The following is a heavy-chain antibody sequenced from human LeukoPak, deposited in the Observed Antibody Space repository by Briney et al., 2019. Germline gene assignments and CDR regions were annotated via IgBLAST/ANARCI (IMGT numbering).Heavy chain of an antibody. J-gene: IGHJ6*02. CDR2: NSGSGGST. Sequence: GGSLRLSCAASGFTFSSYSMNWVRQAPGKGLEWVSANSGSGGSTYYADSVKGRFIISRDNSKSTLFLQMNSLRADDTAVYYCAKGGYLGYYYGMDVWGQGTTVTVS. D-gene: IGHD3-22*01. CDR1: GFTFSSYS. CDR3: AKGGYLGYYYGMDV. V-gene: IGHV3-23*01.